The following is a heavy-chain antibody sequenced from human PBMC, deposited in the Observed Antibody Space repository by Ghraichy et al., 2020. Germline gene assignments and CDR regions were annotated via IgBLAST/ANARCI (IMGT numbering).Heavy chain of an antibody. V-gene: IGHV3-48*03. D-gene: IGHD6-13*01. Sequence: LSLTCAASGFTFSDNEMNWVRQAPGKGLEWVAYIAASRDTIYYADSVRGRFTISRAKSSVFLQMDSLRAEDTATYYCARGTFDYSREDHGGAFDYWGQGAKVTGSS. CDR2: IAASRDTI. CDR1: GFTFSDNE. CDR3: ARGTFDYSREDHGGAFDY. J-gene: IGHJ4*02.